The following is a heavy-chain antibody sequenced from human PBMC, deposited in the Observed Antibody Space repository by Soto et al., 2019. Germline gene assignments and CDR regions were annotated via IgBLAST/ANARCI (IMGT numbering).Heavy chain of an antibody. Sequence: GASVKVSCKTSGNTLTSFYIHWVRQAPGQGLEWVGRLSPTTGGTNYAQHFQGRVTVTWDMSTFTAYMELSSLIYEDTAVYYCAGPPGYVTDWYYFDTWGQGTQVTVSS. V-gene: IGHV1-2*02. CDR2: LSPTTGGT. CDR1: GNTLTSFY. D-gene: IGHD3-9*01. J-gene: IGHJ4*02. CDR3: AGPPGYVTDWYYFDT.